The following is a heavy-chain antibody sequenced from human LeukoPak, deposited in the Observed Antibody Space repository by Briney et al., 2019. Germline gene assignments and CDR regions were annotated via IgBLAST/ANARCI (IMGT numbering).Heavy chain of an antibody. CDR2: IYTGGST. CDR1: GFTVSNNY. D-gene: IGHD2-15*01. CDR3: ARGGCSGGSCYFDY. V-gene: IGHV3-53*01. J-gene: IGHJ4*02. Sequence: PGGSLRHSCAASGFTVSNNYMSWVRQAPGKGLEWVSVIYTGGSTYYADSVKGRFTITRDNSKNTLYLQMNSLRAEDTAVYYCARGGCSGGSCYFDYWGRGTLVTVSS.